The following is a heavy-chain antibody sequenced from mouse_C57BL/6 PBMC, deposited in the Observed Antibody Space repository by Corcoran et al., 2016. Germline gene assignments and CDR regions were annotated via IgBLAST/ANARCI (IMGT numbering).Heavy chain of an antibody. J-gene: IGHJ2*01. CDR1: GYAFSSYW. V-gene: IGHV1-80*01. D-gene: IGHD2-4*01. CDR2: IYPGDGDT. Sequence: QVQLQQSGAELVKPGASVKISCKASGYAFSSYWMNWVKQRPGKGLEWIGQIYPGDGDTNYNGKFKGKATLTADKSSSTAYMQLSSLTSEDSAVYFCAREGNYDGYFDYWGQGTTLTVSS. CDR3: AREGNYDGYFDY.